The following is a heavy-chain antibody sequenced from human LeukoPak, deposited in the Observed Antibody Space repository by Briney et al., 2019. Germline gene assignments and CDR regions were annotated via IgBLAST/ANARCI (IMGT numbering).Heavy chain of an antibody. J-gene: IGHJ4*02. CDR1: GGSISSYY. CDR2: IYYSGST. CDR3: ARVRDILTGLYFDY. V-gene: IGHV4-59*01. D-gene: IGHD3-9*01. Sequence: SETLSLTCTVSGGSISSYYWSWIRQPPGKGLEWIGCIYYSGSTNYNPSLKSRVTISVDTSKNQFSLKLSSVTAADTAVYYCARVRDILTGLYFDYWGQGTLVTVSS.